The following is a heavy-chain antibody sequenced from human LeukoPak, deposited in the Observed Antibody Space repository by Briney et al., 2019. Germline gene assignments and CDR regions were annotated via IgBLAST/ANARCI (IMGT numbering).Heavy chain of an antibody. V-gene: IGHV1-18*01. CDR3: AREAGITVAVTGVFDY. D-gene: IGHD6-19*01. J-gene: IGHJ4*02. CDR2: ISAYNGNT. CDR1: DYTFTSYG. Sequence: ASVKVSCKASDYTFTSYGISWVRQAPGQGLEWMGWISAYNGNTNYAQKLQGRVTMTTDTSTSTAYMELRSLGSDDTAVYYCAREAGITVAVTGVFDYWGQGTLVTVSS.